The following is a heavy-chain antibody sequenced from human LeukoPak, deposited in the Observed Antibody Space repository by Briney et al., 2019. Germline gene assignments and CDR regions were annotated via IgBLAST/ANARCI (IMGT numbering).Heavy chain of an antibody. J-gene: IGHJ3*02. D-gene: IGHD3-10*01. CDR1: GGSISRGDNY. CDR3: ARDRSGSSSLNAFDI. CDR2: IYYSGRT. V-gene: IGHV4-31*03. Sequence: SETLSLTCTVSGGSISRGDNYWSWIRQYPGKGLECIGYIYYSGRTYYNPSLKSRVTISIDTSRSQFSLRLSSVTAVDTAVYYCARDRSGSSSLNAFDIWGQGTMVTVSS.